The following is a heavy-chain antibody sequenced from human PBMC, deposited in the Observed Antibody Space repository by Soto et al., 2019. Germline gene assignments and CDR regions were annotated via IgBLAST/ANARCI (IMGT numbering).Heavy chain of an antibody. CDR2: ISSSSSYI. V-gene: IGHV3-21*01. J-gene: IGHJ6*02. Sequence: GGSLRLSCAASGFTFSSYSMNWVRQAPGKGLEWVSFISSSSSYIYYADSVKGRFTISRDNAKNSLYLQMNSLRAEDTAVYYCARGSYYYYGMDVWGQGTTVTVSS. CDR3: ARGSYYYYGMDV. CDR1: GFTFSSYS. D-gene: IGHD6-19*01.